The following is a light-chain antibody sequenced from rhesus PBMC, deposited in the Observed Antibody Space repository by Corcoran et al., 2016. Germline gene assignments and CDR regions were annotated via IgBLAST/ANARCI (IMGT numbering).Light chain of an antibody. V-gene: IGKV1-36*02. CDR3: LQGYSTPFT. J-gene: IGKJ3*01. CDR1: QGISDY. Sequence: DIQMTQSPSSLSASVGDRVTITCRASQGISDYLRWYQQQPGKAPKRLIYAASSLESGVPSRFSGRGCGTEVTLTISSLQPEDFAAYYCLQGYSTPFTFGPGTKLDIK. CDR2: AAS.